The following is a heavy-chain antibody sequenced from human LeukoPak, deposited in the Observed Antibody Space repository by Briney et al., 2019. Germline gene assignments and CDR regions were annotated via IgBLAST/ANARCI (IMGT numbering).Heavy chain of an antibody. Sequence: SGPTLLKPAQTLTLTCTFSGFSLSTNKGGVGLIRQPPGNALEKLALMDWDDDKLYSPSLKNTLTITKDTSKGQVVLTMTKMDPVDTATYYYAHVGIYWFDPWGQGTLVTVSS. CDR2: MDWDDDK. V-gene: IGHV2-5*02. CDR3: AHVGIYWFDP. CDR1: GFSLSTNKGG. D-gene: IGHD1-26*01. J-gene: IGHJ5*02.